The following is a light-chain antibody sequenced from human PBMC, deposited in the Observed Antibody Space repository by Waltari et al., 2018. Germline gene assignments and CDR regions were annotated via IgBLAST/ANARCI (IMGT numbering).Light chain of an antibody. CDR3: QQYGSSIFT. V-gene: IGKV3-20*01. Sequence: EIVLTQSPGTLSLSTGERATLSCRASQGVSSRYLAWYQQKPGQAPRLLIYGASSRATGIPDRFSGSGSGTDFTLTISRLEPEDFAVYYCQQYGSSIFTFGPGTKVDIK. CDR2: GAS. J-gene: IGKJ3*01. CDR1: QGVSSRY.